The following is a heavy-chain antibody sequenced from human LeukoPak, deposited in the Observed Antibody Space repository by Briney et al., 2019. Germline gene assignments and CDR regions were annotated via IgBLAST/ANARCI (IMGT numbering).Heavy chain of an antibody. V-gene: IGHV1-8*03. J-gene: IGHJ4*02. CDR2: MNPNSGNT. CDR3: ARGQSRYSGSYYYVY. Sequence: ASVKVSCKASGYIFTSYDINWVRQATGQGLEWMGWMNPNSGNTGYAQKFQGRVTITRNTSISTAYMELSSLRSEDTAVYYCARGQSRYSGSYYYVYWGQGTLVTVSS. D-gene: IGHD1-26*01. CDR1: GYIFTSYD.